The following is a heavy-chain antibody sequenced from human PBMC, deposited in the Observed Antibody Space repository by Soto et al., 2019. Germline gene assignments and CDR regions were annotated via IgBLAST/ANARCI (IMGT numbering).Heavy chain of an antibody. CDR3: ASPVVDTAMYWWFDP. CDR1: GGTFSSYA. V-gene: IGHV1-69*06. Sequence: QVQLVQSGAEVKKPGSSVKVSCKASGGTFSSYAISWVRQDPGQGLEWMGGIIPIFGTANYAQKFQGRVTITADKSTSTAYMELSSLRSEDTAVYYCASPVVDTAMYWWFDPWGQGTLVTVSS. CDR2: IIPIFGTA. D-gene: IGHD5-18*01. J-gene: IGHJ5*02.